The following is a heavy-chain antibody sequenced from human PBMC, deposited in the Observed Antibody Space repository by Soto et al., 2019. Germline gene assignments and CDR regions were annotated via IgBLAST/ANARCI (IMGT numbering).Heavy chain of an antibody. J-gene: IGHJ4*02. D-gene: IGHD3-16*02. CDR3: ARAVYDYVWGSYPLLQ. Sequence: GGSLSLSCAASGFTFSSYSMNWVRQAPGKGLEWVSYISSSSSTIYYADSVKGRFTISRDNAKNSLYLQMNSLRDEDTAVYYCARAVYDYVWGSYPLLQWGQGTLVTVSS. V-gene: IGHV3-48*02. CDR1: GFTFSSYS. CDR2: ISSSSSTI.